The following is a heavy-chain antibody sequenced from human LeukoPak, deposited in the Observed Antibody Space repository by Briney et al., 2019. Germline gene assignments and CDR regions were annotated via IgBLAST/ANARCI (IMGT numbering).Heavy chain of an antibody. CDR1: GFTFSSYA. Sequence: PGGSLRLSCSASGFTFSSYAMHWVRQAAGEGLEYVSAINSDGDSTYYADSVKGRFTISRDNSKNTLYLQMSSLRPEDSAVCYCVKTPYSSTWYVGDSWGQGTLVTVSS. CDR3: VKTPYSSTWYVGDS. V-gene: IGHV3-64D*06. CDR2: INSDGDST. D-gene: IGHD2/OR15-2a*01. J-gene: IGHJ4*02.